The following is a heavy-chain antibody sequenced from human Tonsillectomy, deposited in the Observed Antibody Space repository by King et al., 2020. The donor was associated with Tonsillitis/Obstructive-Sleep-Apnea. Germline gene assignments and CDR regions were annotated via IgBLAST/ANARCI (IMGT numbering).Heavy chain of an antibody. Sequence: QLQESGPGLVKPSETLSLTCTVSGDSIGSSSYYWGWIRQPPGKGLEWIGSIFYSGPIFQNAPLNSRVTISEVTSKNQFSLNLTPLTAAETAVYYCATHRGYSRSPYYFHSWGPGTLVAVSS. D-gene: IGHD6-6*01. CDR1: GDSIGSSSYY. J-gene: IGHJ4*02. V-gene: IGHV4-39*01. CDR2: IFYSGPI. CDR3: ATHRGYSRSPYYFHS.